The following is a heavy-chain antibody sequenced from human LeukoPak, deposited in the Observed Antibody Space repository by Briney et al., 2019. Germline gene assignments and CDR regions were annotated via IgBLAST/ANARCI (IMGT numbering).Heavy chain of an antibody. V-gene: IGHV3-21*01. J-gene: IGHJ4*02. D-gene: IGHD6-6*01. CDR2: ISSSSTHI. CDR1: GFTLSSYS. Sequence: KAGGSLRLSCAASGFTLSSYSMNWVRQAPGKGLEWVSYISSSSTHISYADSVKGRFTISRDNARNSLYLQMNSLRAEDTAIYYCARSEHSSSSFDYWGQGTLVTVSS. CDR3: ARSEHSSSSFDY.